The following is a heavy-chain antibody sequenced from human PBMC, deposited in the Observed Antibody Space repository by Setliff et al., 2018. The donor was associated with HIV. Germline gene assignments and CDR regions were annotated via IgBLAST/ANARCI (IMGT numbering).Heavy chain of an antibody. CDR2: IYYSGST. V-gene: IGHV4-59*01. CDR1: GGSISGYY. CDR3: ARAISAAGIAPFDF. J-gene: IGHJ4*02. D-gene: IGHD6-13*01. Sequence: SETLSLTCNVSGGSISGYYWSWIRQSPGKGLEWIGYIYYSGSTNYNPSLKSRVTISVDTSKNQFSLNLNSVTAADTAVYYCARAISAAGIAPFDFWGQGTPVTVSS.